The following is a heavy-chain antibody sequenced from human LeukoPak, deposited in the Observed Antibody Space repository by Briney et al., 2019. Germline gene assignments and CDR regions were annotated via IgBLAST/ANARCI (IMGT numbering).Heavy chain of an antibody. CDR1: GGSFSGYY. CDR2: INHSGST. V-gene: IGHV4-34*01. Sequence: SETLSLTCAVYGGSFSGYYWSWIRQPPGKGLEWIGEINHSGSTNYNPSLKSRVTISVDTSKNQFSLKLSSVTAADTAVYYCARGQRNGIVVVLAATYYFDYWGQGTLVTVSS. CDR3: ARGQRNGIVVVLAATYYFDY. J-gene: IGHJ4*02. D-gene: IGHD2-2*01.